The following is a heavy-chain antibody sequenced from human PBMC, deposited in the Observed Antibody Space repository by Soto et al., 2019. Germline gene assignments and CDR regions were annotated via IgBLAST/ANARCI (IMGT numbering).Heavy chain of an antibody. D-gene: IGHD6-19*01. CDR3: ARSPPPYSSDWQHWFDP. CDR1: GGSISSGGYY. Sequence: SETLSLTCTVSGGSISSGGYYWSWIRQHPGKGLEWIGYIYYSGNTNYNPSLKSRVTISLDTSKNQFSLKLSSVTAADTAVYYCARSPPPYSSDWQHWFDPWGQGTLVTVSS. J-gene: IGHJ5*02. V-gene: IGHV4-61*08. CDR2: IYYSGNT.